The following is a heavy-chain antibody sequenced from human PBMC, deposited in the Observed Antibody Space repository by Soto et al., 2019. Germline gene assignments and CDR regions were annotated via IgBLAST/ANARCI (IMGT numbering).Heavy chain of an antibody. CDR1: GGTFSNFA. Sequence: QVQLVQSGPEVKKPGSSVKVSCEASGGTFSNFAVNWVRQAPGQGLEWVGGIIPLFNVAKYAQNFEGRVTIVADDSTSTAYMDLSSLRSDATAVYYRAASVRDVLGDDYKATEDLEIWGQGTMVTVSS. D-gene: IGHD4-4*01. CDR3: AASVRDVLGDDYKATEDLEI. CDR2: IIPLFNVA. V-gene: IGHV1-69*01. J-gene: IGHJ3*02.